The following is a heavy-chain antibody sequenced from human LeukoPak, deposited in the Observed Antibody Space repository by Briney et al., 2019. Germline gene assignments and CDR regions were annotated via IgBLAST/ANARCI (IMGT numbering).Heavy chain of an antibody. CDR2: IYYSGST. J-gene: IGHJ5*02. V-gene: IGHV4-59*01. Sequence: SETLSLTCTVSGGSISSYYWSWIRQPPGKGLEWIGYIYYSGSTNYNPSLKSRVTISVDTSKNLFSLKLSSVTAADTAVYYCAISNGPNWFDPWGQGTLVTVSS. CDR3: AISNGPNWFDP. CDR1: GGSISSYY.